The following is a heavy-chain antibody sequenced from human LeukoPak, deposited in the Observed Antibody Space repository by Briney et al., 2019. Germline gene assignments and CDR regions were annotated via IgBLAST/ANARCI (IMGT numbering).Heavy chain of an antibody. Sequence: SQTLSLTCTVSGGSIGSGGYYWSWIRQHPGKGLEWIGYIYYSGSTYYNPSLRSQVNISLDTSKNQFSLKLNSVTAADTAVYYCAREDLFYGTSGYFNFWGQGTLVTVSS. CDR1: GGSIGSGGYY. J-gene: IGHJ4*02. D-gene: IGHD3-22*01. V-gene: IGHV4-31*01. CDR2: IYYSGST. CDR3: AREDLFYGTSGYFNF.